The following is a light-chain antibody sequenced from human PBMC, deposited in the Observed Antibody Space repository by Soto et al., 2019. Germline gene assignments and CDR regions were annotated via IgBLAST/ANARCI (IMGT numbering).Light chain of an antibody. CDR2: GAS. Sequence: EIVLTQSPRTLSLSPGERATLLCRASQSVSSKYLVWYQQKPGQAPRLLIYGASSRATGIPDRFSGSGSGTDFTLTITRLEPEDFAVYYCQHYGSSPSNTFGQGTNLEIK. J-gene: IGKJ2*01. CDR3: QHYGSSPSNT. CDR1: QSVSSKY. V-gene: IGKV3-20*01.